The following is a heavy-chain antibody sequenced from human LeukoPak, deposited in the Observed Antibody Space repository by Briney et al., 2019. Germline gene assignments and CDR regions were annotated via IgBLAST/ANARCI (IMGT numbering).Heavy chain of an antibody. CDR1: TGSINSSSQY. Sequence: PSETLSLTCTVSTGSINSSSQYWAGIRQPPGRGVEWSGSIFYSGNTHYNLARRSRVTISLDNSQNQLSLRLSSVTAADTAVYFCANGTDDYESSGDFDYWGQGTLVTVSS. D-gene: IGHD3-22*01. V-gene: IGHV4-39*01. CDR2: IFYSGNT. CDR3: ANGTDDYESSGDFDY. J-gene: IGHJ4*02.